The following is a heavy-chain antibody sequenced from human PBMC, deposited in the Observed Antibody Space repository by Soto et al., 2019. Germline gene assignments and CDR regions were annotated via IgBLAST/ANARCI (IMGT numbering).Heavy chain of an antibody. V-gene: IGHV4-59*01. D-gene: IGHD3-3*01. CDR3: ARVNDFWTGYYSTNWFDP. CDR1: GGSISSYY. J-gene: IGHJ5*02. Sequence: SETLSLTCTVSGGSISSYYWTWIRQPPGKGLEWIGYIYYSGSTNHNPSLKSRVTISVDTSKNQFSLKLSSVTAADTAVYYCARVNDFWTGYYSTNWFDPWGQGTVVTVSS. CDR2: IYYSGST.